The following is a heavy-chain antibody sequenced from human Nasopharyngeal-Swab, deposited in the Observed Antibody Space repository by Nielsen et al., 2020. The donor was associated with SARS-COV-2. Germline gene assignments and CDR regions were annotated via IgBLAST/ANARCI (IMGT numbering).Heavy chain of an antibody. V-gene: IGHV3-30*18. J-gene: IGHJ4*02. D-gene: IGHD3-10*01. CDR2: ISYDGSNK. Sequence: VRQAPGKGLEWVAAISYDGSNKYYADSVKGRFTISRDNSKNTLYLQMNSLRAEDTAVYYCAKGSRSEYYFDYWGQGTLVTVSS. CDR3: AKGSRSEYYFDY.